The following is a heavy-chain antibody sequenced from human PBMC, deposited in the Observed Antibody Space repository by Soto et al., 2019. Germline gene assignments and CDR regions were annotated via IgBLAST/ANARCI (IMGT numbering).Heavy chain of an antibody. CDR1: RFTIRNYG. CDR2: VWYDGSNE. CDR3: ARGYSYNRGLYDMDV. V-gene: IGHV3-33*08. D-gene: IGHD5-18*01. J-gene: IGHJ6*02. Sequence: PGGSLRLSCAVSRFTIRNYGMHWVRQAPGKGLEWVAVVWYDGSNEKYADSVKGRFIISRDSSENTLYLQMNTLRVDDTADYYCARGYSYNRGLYDMDVWGQGTTVTVSS.